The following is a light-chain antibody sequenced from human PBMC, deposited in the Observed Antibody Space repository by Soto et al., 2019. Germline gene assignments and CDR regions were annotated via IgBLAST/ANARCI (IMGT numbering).Light chain of an antibody. J-gene: IGLJ2*01. Sequence: QSALTQPASVSGSPGQSITISCTGTSSDVGTYNLVSWYQQHPAKAPKLMIYEGSKRPSGVSNRFSGSKSGNTASLTISGLQADDEADYYCCSYAGSSTFVVFGGGTKLTVL. CDR3: CSYAGSSTFVV. CDR2: EGS. V-gene: IGLV2-23*03. CDR1: SSDVGTYNL.